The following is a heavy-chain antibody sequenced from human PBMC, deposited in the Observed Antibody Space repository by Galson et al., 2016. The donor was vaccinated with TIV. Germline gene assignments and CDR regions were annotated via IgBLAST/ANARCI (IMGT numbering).Heavy chain of an antibody. CDR1: GFTFTDTW. J-gene: IGHJ6*02. CDR2: IKGKGDGGTT. V-gene: IGHV3-15*01. Sequence: SLRLSCAASGFTFTDTWMTWVRQAPGQGLEWLGRIKGKGDGGTTDYAAPVKGRFTISRDDSRNTLYLQMSSLKTDDTAVYYCTTITAVAGRSWEGAPKNYYFGMDVWGQGATVTVSS. D-gene: IGHD6-19*01. CDR3: TTITAVAGRSWEGAPKNYYFGMDV.